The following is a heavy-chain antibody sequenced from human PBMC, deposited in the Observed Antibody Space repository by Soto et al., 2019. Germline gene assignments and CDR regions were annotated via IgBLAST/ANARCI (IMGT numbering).Heavy chain of an antibody. D-gene: IGHD3-3*01. J-gene: IGHJ5*02. CDR3: AREITNDFWSGPGGNWFDP. Sequence: SETLSLTCTVSGGSVSSGSYYWSWIRQPPGKGLEWIGYIYYSGSTNYNPSLKSRVTISVDTSKNQFSPKLSSVTAADTAVYYCAREITNDFWSGPGGNWFDPWGQGTLVTVSS. CDR1: GGSVSSGSYY. V-gene: IGHV4-61*01. CDR2: IYYSGST.